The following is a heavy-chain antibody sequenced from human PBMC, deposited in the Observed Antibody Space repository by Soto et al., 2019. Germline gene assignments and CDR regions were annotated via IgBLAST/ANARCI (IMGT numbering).Heavy chain of an antibody. CDR1: VDTFTGPY. Sequence: ASVKVSCKAAVDTFTGPYSPWVRPAPEQKPEWRGGIGTERGATRYAAQLQGRVTMTLDTSITTVYMELKNLSPDGTAVYYCGRGRGGQVVVFFWGQGTTVTVSS. J-gene: IGHJ6*02. V-gene: IGHV1-2*02. D-gene: IGHD3-22*01. CDR2: IGTERGAT. CDR3: GRGRGGQVVVFF.